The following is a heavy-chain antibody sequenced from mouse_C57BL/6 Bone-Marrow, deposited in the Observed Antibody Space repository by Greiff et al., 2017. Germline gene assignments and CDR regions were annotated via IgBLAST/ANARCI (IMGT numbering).Heavy chain of an antibody. D-gene: IGHD2-12*01. CDR1: GYTFTCYW. J-gene: IGHJ3*01. Sequence: QVQLKQSGAELAKPGASVKLSCKASGYTFTCYWMHWVKQRPGQGLEWIGYINPSSGYTKSNQKFKDKATLTADKSSSTAYMQLSSRTYEDSAVYYCARGSSNDSWFAYWGQGTLVTVSA. CDR2: INPSSGYT. CDR3: ARGSSNDSWFAY. V-gene: IGHV1-7*01.